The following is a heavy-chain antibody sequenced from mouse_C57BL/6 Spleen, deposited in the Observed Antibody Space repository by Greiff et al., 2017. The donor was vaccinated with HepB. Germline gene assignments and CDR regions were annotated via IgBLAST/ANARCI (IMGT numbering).Heavy chain of an antibody. CDR1: GYTFTSYW. CDR3: ARRSDWDYFDD. V-gene: IGHV1-52*01. CDR2: IDPSDSET. D-gene: IGHD4-1*01. J-gene: IGHJ2*01. Sequence: QVQLQQPGAELVRPGSSVKLSCKASGYTFTSYWMHWVKQRPIQGLEWIGNIDPSDSETHYNQKFKDKATLTVDKSSSTAYMQLSSLTSEDSAVYYCARRSDWDYFDDWGQGTTLTVSS.